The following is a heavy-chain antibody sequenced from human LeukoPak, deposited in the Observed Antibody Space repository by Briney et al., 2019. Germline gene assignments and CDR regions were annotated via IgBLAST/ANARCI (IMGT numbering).Heavy chain of an antibody. CDR3: ARDASALY. J-gene: IGHJ4*02. V-gene: IGHV3-23*01. Sequence: GGTLRLSCAASGFTFSSYGMSWVRQAPGKGLEWVSAISGSGGSTYYADSVKGRFTISRDNARDSLYLQMNSLRDDDTSVYFCARDASALYWGRGTLVTVSS. CDR2: ISGSGGST. D-gene: IGHD2-2*01. CDR1: GFTFSSYG.